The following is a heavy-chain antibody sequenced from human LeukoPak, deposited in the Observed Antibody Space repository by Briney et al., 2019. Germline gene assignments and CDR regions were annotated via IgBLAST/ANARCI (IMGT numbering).Heavy chain of an antibody. J-gene: IGHJ4*02. V-gene: IGHV4-61*02. CDR2: IYTSGST. Sequence: SQTLSLTCTVSGGSTSSGSYYWSWIRQPAGKGLEWIGRIYTSGSTNYNPSLKSRVTISVDTSKNQFSLKLSSVTAADTAVYYCAGWHNYYGSGSYYQGFDYWGQGTLVTVSS. D-gene: IGHD3-10*01. CDR3: AGWHNYYGSGSYYQGFDY. CDR1: GGSTSSGSYY.